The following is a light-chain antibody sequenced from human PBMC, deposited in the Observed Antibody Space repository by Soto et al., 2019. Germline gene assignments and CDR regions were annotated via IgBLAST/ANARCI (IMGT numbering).Light chain of an antibody. CDR3: QQYGSSFIT. J-gene: IGKJ5*01. V-gene: IGKV3-20*01. CDR2: AAS. CDR1: QSVDSNY. Sequence: EIVLTQSPGTLSLSPGERATLSCRASQSVDSNYLAWYRQKPGQAPRLLIYAASSRATGIPDRFSGSGSGTDFTLTISRLEPADFAVYYCQQYGSSFITFGQGTRLEIK.